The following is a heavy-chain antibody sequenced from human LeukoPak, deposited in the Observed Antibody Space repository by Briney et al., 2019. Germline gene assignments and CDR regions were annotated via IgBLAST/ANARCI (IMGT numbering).Heavy chain of an antibody. D-gene: IGHD2-2*01. Sequence: GGSLRLSCAASGFTLSRSWMSWVRQAPGKGLEWVANINQDGSEKNYVDSVKGQFTISRDNAKNSLYLQMNSLRAEDTAVYYCARAYQTDYWGQGTLVTVSS. V-gene: IGHV3-7*05. CDR2: INQDGSEK. CDR1: GFTLSRSW. CDR3: ARAYQTDY. J-gene: IGHJ4*02.